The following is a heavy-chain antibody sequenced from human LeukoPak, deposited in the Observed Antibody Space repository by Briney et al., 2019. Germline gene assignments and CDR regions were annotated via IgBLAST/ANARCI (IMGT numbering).Heavy chain of an antibody. CDR2: IKSKTDGGTT. CDR3: TTAPAAMAPTPVDY. J-gene: IGHJ4*02. Sequence: GGSLRLSCAASGFTFSNAWMSWVRQAPGKGLEWVGRIKSKTDGGTTDYAAPVKGRFTISRDDSKNMLYLQMNSLKTEDTAVYYCTTAPAAMAPTPVDYWGQGTLVTVSS. D-gene: IGHD5-18*01. V-gene: IGHV3-15*01. CDR1: GFTFSNAW.